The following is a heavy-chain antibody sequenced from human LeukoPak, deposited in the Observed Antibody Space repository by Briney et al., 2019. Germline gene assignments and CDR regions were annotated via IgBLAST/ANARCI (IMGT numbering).Heavy chain of an antibody. J-gene: IGHJ5*02. D-gene: IGHD3-10*01. V-gene: IGHV3-74*01. CDR3: TRDLDGSGSYNWFDP. CDR2: INSDGSTT. CDR1: GFTFSDYW. Sequence: PGGSLRLSCTASGFTFSDYWMHWVRQGSGKGLVWVSRINSDGSTTSSADSVKGRFTISRDNAKDTLYLQMNSLRAEDTAVYYCTRDLDGSGSYNWFDPWGQGTLVTVSS.